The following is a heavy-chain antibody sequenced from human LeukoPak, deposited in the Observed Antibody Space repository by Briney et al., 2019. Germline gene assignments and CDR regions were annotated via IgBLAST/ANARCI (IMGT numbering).Heavy chain of an antibody. J-gene: IGHJ4*02. CDR3: ARARYYYDSSGYYYFDY. CDR1: GYTFTGYY. CDR2: INPNSGGT. Sequence: ASVKVSCKASGYTFTGYYMHWVRQAPGQGLEWMGWINPNSGGTNYAQKSQGRVTMTRDTSISTAYMELSRLRSDDTAVYYCARARYYYDSSGYYYFDYWGQGTLVTVSS. V-gene: IGHV1-2*02. D-gene: IGHD3-22*01.